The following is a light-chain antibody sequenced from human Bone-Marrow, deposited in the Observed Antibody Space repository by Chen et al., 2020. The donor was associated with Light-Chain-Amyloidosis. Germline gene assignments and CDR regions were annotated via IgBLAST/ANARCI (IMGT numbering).Light chain of an antibody. CDR3: QVWDRSSDRPV. Sequence: SYVLTQPSSVSVAPGQTATIACGGNNIGSTSVHWYQQTPGQAPLLVVYDDSDRPSGIPERLSGDNSGNTATLTISRVEAGDEADYYCQVWDRSSDRPVFGGGTKLTV. CDR2: DDS. CDR1: NIGSTS. J-gene: IGLJ3*02. V-gene: IGLV3-21*02.